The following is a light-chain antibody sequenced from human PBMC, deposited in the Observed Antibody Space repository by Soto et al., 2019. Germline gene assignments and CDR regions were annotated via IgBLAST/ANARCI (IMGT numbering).Light chain of an antibody. CDR2: NTN. CDR1: SGSVSTSSY. CDR3: VLFMGSGISV. V-gene: IGLV8-61*01. J-gene: IGLJ1*01. Sequence: QTVVTQEPSFSVSPGGTVTLTCALSSGSVSTSSYPSWCQQTPGQAPRTLIYNTNTRSSGVPERFSGSILGNKAALTITGAHADDESDYYCVLFMGSGISVFGTGTKLTVL.